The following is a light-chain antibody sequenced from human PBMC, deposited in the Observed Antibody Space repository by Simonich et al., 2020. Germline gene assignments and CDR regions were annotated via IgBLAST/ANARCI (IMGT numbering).Light chain of an antibody. CDR3: CSYAGSSTFNWV. J-gene: IGLJ3*02. CDR1: SSDVGSYNL. CDR2: EGS. Sequence: QSALTQPASVSGSPGQSITISCTGTSSDVGSYNLVSWYQQHPGKAPKLMIYEGSKGPSGVSNRFSGSKSGNTASLTISGLQAEDEADYYCCSYAGSSTFNWVFGGGTKLTVL. V-gene: IGLV2-23*03.